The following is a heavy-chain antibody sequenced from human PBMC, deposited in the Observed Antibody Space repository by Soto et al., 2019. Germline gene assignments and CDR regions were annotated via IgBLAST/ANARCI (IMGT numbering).Heavy chain of an antibody. CDR2: VNYTGST. Sequence: SETLSLTCTVSNGSTSHHFWSWLRQPPGKGLEWIGYVNYTGSTNYNPSLESRVTILSGASGKRLALKLSSVTAADTAVYFCARHFFDPLGNYNYYMDLWGKGTTVTVSS. CDR1: NGSTSHHF. V-gene: IGHV4-59*08. D-gene: IGHD7-27*01. CDR3: ARHFFDPLGNYNYYMDL. J-gene: IGHJ6*03.